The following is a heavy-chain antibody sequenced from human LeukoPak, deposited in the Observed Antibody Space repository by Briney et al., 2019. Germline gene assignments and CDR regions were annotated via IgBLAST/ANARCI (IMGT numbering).Heavy chain of an antibody. Sequence: GGSLRLSCAASGFTFSSYAMSWVRQAPGKGLEWVSRINSDGSTTTYADSVKGRFTISRDNAKNTLYLQMNSLRVEDTAVYYCARSTTHPYYNYMDVWGKGTTVTLSS. J-gene: IGHJ6*03. V-gene: IGHV3-74*01. CDR1: GFTFSSYA. D-gene: IGHD4-17*01. CDR3: ARSTTHPYYNYMDV. CDR2: INSDGSTT.